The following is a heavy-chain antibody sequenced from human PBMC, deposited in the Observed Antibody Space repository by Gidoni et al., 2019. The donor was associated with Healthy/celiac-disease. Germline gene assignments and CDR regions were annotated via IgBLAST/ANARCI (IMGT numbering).Heavy chain of an antibody. Sequence: STYYNPSLKSRVTISVDTSKNQFSLKLSSVTVADTAVYYCARSQGWYGYYGMDVWGQGTTVTVSS. CDR3: ARSQGWYGYYGMDV. CDR2: ST. D-gene: IGHD6-19*01. J-gene: IGHJ6*02. V-gene: IGHV4-39*01.